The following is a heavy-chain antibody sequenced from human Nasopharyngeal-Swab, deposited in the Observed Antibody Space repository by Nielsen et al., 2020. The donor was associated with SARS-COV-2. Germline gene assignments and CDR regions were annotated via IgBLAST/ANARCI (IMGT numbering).Heavy chain of an antibody. J-gene: IGHJ6*02. V-gene: IGHV4-59*08. CDR3: ARLTTIFGVVIRADYYYGMDV. Sequence: SETLSLTCTVSGGSISSYYWSWIRQPPGKGLEWIGYIYYSGSTNYNPSLKSRVTVSVDTSKNQFSLKLSSVTAADTAVYYCARLTTIFGVVIRADYYYGMDVWGQGTTVTVSS. D-gene: IGHD3-3*01. CDR2: IYYSGST. CDR1: GGSISSYY.